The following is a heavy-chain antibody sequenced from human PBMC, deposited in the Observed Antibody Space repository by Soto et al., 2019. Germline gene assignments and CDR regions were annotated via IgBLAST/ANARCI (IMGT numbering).Heavy chain of an antibody. CDR1: GGSISSYY. J-gene: IGHJ4*02. V-gene: IGHV4-59*01. D-gene: IGHD3-3*01. CDR3: ARRVYDFWSGYYDH. CDR2: IYYSGST. Sequence: SETLSLTCTVSGGSISSYYWSWIRQPPGKGLEWIGYIYYSGSTNYNPSLKSRVTISVDTSKNQFSLKLGSVTAADTAVYYCARRVYDFWSGYYDHWGQGTLVTVSS.